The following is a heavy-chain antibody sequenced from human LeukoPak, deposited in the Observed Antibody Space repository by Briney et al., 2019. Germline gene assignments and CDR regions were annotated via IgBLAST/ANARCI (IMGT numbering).Heavy chain of an antibody. J-gene: IGHJ6*02. CDR1: GFSLGSYE. Sequence: GGSLRLSCAASGFSLGSYEMNWVRQAPGKGLEWVSYMSSSGSTKYYADSVEGRFTISRDNAKNSLYLQMKSLRAEETAVYYCARIGEFRVGSHYYGMDVWGQGTTVTVSS. D-gene: IGHD3-10*01. V-gene: IGHV3-48*03. CDR3: ARIGEFRVGSHYYGMDV. CDR2: MSSSGSTK.